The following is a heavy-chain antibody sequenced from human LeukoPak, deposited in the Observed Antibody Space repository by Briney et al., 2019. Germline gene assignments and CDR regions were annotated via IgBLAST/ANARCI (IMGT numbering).Heavy chain of an antibody. CDR3: ARQNEYSGYDFRSGYFDY. V-gene: IGHV3-48*03. D-gene: IGHD5-12*01. Sequence: GGFLRFCYASSGCFISCYEMNWVRQPAGKGLEWVLYNSSSCSIIYHADSLNGQFTTFRDNATNSLYLQMNSLNAEDTAVYYCARQNEYSGYDFRSGYFDYWGQGTLVTVSS. J-gene: IGHJ4*02. CDR1: GCFISCYE. CDR2: NSSSCSII.